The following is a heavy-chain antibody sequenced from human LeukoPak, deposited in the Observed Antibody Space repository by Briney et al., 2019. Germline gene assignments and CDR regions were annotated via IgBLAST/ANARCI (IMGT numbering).Heavy chain of an antibody. CDR3: VRDYVWGTSEPDY. D-gene: IGHD3-16*01. CDR1: GFTFSSYW. J-gene: IGHJ4*02. Sequence: GGSLRLSCAASGFTFSSYWMSWVRQAPGKGLEWVANIKENAGEIYYVDSVKGRFTISRDNAKNSLYLQMNSLRDEDTAIYYCVRDYVWGTSEPDYWGQGTLVTVSS. V-gene: IGHV3-7*01. CDR2: IKENAGEI.